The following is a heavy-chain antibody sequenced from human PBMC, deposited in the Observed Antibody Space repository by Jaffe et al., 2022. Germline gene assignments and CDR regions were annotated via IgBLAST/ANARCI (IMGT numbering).Heavy chain of an antibody. J-gene: IGHJ4*02. Sequence: EVQLVESGGALVRPGGSLRLSCAASGFTFGSYWMHWVRQAPGTGLVWVSYINSPGTTTTYADSVKGRFTISRDNAQNTLYLQMNSLRAEDTAVYYCAREGMTLDYWGQGTLVTVSS. D-gene: IGHD2-21*02. V-gene: IGHV3-74*01. CDR1: GFTFGSYW. CDR3: AREGMTLDY. CDR2: INSPGTTT.